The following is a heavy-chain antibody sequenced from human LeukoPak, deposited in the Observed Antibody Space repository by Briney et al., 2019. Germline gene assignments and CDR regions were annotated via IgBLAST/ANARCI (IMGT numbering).Heavy chain of an antibody. CDR3: AKGNGSGYGSGPFDY. V-gene: IGHV3-23*01. Sequence: GGSLRLSCAASGFTFSSYAMSWVRQAPGKGLEWVSAISTSASETHYADSVKGRFTISRDNSKNTLSLQMSSLRAEDTALYYCAKGNGSGYGSGPFDYWGQGTLVTVSS. CDR1: GFTFSSYA. J-gene: IGHJ4*02. D-gene: IGHD3-10*01. CDR2: ISTSASET.